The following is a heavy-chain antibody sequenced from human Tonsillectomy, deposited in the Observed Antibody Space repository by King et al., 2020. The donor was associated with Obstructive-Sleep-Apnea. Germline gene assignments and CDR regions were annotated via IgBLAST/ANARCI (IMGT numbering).Heavy chain of an antibody. CDR2: IDPGDSQT. CDR3: VRRNNFFDY. J-gene: IGHJ4*02. V-gene: IGHV5-51*01. CDR1: GYTFSKYW. Sequence: VQLVQSGAELKRPGESLNISCKGSGYTFSKYWIGWVRQMPGKGLEWMVIIDPGDSQTKYSPSFQGQVSISVDTSINTAYLHWSSLKASDTAMYFCVRRNNFFDYWGQGALVTVSS.